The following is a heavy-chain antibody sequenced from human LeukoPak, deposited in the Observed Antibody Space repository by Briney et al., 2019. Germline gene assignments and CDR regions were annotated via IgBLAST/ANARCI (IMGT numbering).Heavy chain of an antibody. V-gene: IGHV3-30*02. Sequence: GGSLRLSCVGSGFTFSVHWVRQVPGKGLEWLTFIRHDGTDQHYADSVRGRFTISRDNSKNTVYLQMNSLRPEDTALYYCAKDGNWASVSWGQGTLVTVSS. J-gene: IGHJ5*02. CDR2: IRHDGTDQ. CDR3: AKDGNWASVS. D-gene: IGHD7-27*01. CDR1: GFTFS.